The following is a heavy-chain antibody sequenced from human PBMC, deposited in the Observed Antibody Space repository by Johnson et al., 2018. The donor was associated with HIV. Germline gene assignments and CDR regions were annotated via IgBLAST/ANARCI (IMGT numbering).Heavy chain of an antibody. CDR2: ISYDGSNK. CDR3: ARDSVYGDYDGVDAFDM. D-gene: IGHD4-17*01. Sequence: QVQLVESGGGLVRPGGSRRLSCAASGFTFSSYAMHWVRQAPGKGLEWVAVISYDGSNKYYADSVKGRFTISRDNAKNSLYLQMNSLRAEDTAMYYCARDSVYGDYDGVDAFDMWGQGTMVTVSS. CDR1: GFTFSSYA. V-gene: IGHV3-30*04. J-gene: IGHJ3*02.